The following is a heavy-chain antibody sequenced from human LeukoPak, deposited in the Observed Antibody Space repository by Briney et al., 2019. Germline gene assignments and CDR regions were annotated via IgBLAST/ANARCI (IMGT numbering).Heavy chain of an antibody. V-gene: IGHV3-33*06. CDR3: AKGSTSCLD. CDR2: IWYDGSNK. CDR1: GFTFSSYG. D-gene: IGHD2-2*01. Sequence: GGSLRLSCAASGFTFSSYGMHWVRQAPGKGLEWVAVIWYDGSNKYYADSVKGRFTISRDNSENTLYLQMNSLRAEDTAVYYCAKGSTSCLDWGQGTLVTVSS. J-gene: IGHJ4*02.